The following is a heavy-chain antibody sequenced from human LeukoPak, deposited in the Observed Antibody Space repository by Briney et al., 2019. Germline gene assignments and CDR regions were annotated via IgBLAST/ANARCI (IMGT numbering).Heavy chain of an antibody. CDR1: GGSFSGYY. CDR3: ARSYLGGWYYFDY. V-gene: IGHV4-34*01. Sequence: SVTLSLTCAVYGGSFSGYYWSWIRQPPGKGLEWIGEINHSGSTNYNPSLKSRVTISVDTSKNQFSLKLSSVTAADTAVYYCARSYLGGWYYFDYWGQGTLVTVSS. J-gene: IGHJ4*02. D-gene: IGHD6-19*01. CDR2: INHSGST.